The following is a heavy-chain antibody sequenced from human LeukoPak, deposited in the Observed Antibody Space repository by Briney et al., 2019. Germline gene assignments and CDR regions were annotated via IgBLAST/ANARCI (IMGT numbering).Heavy chain of an antibody. CDR1: GFIFSDAY. J-gene: IGHJ4*02. CDR2: IKSKTDAGTT. CDR3: LLYTRGWFETNF. Sequence: GGSLRLSYAASGFIFSDAYMSWVRQAPGKGLEWVGRIKSKTDAGTTDYAAPVKGRFTISRDDSKNTLYLQMNSLKTEDTALYYCLLYTRGWFETNFWGQGTLVTVSS. V-gene: IGHV3-15*01. D-gene: IGHD3-10*01.